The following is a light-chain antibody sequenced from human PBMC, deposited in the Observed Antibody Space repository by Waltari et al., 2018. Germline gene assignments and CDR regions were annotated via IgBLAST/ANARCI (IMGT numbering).Light chain of an antibody. V-gene: IGKV1-5*03. CDR2: KAS. Sequence: DIQMTQSPSTLSASVGDRVPIPCRASQSISSWLAWYQQKLGKAPKLLIYKASSLESGVPSRVSGSGSGTEFTLTISSLQPDDFATYYCQQYNSPWTFGQGTKVEIK. J-gene: IGKJ1*01. CDR1: QSISSW. CDR3: QQYNSPWT.